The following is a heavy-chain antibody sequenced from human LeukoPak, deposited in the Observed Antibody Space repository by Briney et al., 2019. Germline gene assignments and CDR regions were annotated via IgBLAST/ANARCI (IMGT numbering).Heavy chain of an antibody. J-gene: IGHJ5*02. Sequence: ASETLSLTCAVYGGSFSGYYWSWIRQPPGKGLEWIGEINHSGSTNYNPSLKSRVTISVDTSKSQFSLKLSSVTAADTAVYYCARVPNCSSTSCYTPWGQGTLVTVSS. CDR1: GGSFSGYY. CDR2: INHSGST. CDR3: ARVPNCSSTSCYTP. D-gene: IGHD2-2*02. V-gene: IGHV4-34*01.